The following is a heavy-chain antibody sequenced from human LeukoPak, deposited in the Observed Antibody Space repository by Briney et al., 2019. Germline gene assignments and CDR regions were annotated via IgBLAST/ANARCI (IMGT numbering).Heavy chain of an antibody. J-gene: IGHJ6*02. CDR2: INHSGST. CDR1: GFTFSSYA. CDR3: ANNVDATMARGYYYGMDV. V-gene: IGHV4-34*08. Sequence: GSLRLSCAASGFTFSSYAMSWIRQPPGKGLEWIGEINHSGSTNYNPSLKSRVTISVDTSKNQFSLKLSSLTAADTAVYYCANNVDATMARGYYYGMDVWGQGTTVTVSS. D-gene: IGHD5-18*01.